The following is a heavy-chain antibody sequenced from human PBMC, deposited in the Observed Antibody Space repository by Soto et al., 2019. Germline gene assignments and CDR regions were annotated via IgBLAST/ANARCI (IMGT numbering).Heavy chain of an antibody. Sequence: GASVKVSCKASGGTLSSHAISWVRQAPGQGLEWMGGIIPIFGTANYAQKFQGRVTITADESTSTAYMELSSLRSEDTAVYYCARSFFGVAAAATDYWGQGTLVTVSS. CDR3: ARSFFGVAAAATDY. CDR2: IIPIFGTA. J-gene: IGHJ4*02. CDR1: GGTLSSHA. V-gene: IGHV1-69*13. D-gene: IGHD6-13*01.